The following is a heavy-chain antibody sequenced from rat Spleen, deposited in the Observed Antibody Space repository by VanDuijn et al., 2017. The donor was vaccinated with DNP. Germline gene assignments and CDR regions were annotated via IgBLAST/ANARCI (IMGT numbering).Heavy chain of an antibody. D-gene: IGHD5-1*01. CDR2: LTYDGRTA. V-gene: IGHV5-7*01. Sequence: EVQLVESGGGLVQPGGSLKLSCAASGFTFSDYNIAWVRQAPKKGLGWVPTLTYDGRTAYYRDSVKGQFTISRDNSETTLNLQMDSLRSEDTATYFCTRLGERLFDYWGRGTLVTVSS. CDR1: GFTFSDYN. J-gene: IGHJ3*01. CDR3: TRLGERLFDY.